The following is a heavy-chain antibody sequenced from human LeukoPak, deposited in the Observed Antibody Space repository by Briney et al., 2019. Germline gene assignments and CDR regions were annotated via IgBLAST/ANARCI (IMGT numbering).Heavy chain of an antibody. Sequence: PGGSLRLSCAPSGFTLNNYDMSWVRQAPGKGLEWVSTISGSDGSANYADSVRDRFTISRDNSKNTLDLEMSSLRADDTAVYYCAKGLAGAGGWLQSSPCDHWGQGTRVIVST. CDR2: ISGSDGSA. V-gene: IGHV3-23*01. CDR1: GFTLNNYD. CDR3: AKGLAGAGGWLQSSPCDH. D-gene: IGHD5-24*01. J-gene: IGHJ4*02.